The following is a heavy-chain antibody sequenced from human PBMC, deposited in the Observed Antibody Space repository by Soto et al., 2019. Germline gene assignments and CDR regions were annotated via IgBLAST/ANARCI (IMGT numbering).Heavy chain of an antibody. CDR3: SRAFSGSYPNFDY. CDR1: GFIFRSYA. V-gene: IGHV3-30*09. Sequence: SLRLSCLASGFIFRSYAMHWVRQAPGKGLEWVAVITYDGINGYYADSVRGRFAISGDNSKNTLYLQMNSLRPEDTAVYYCSRAFSGSYPNFDYWGQGTLVTVSS. J-gene: IGHJ4*02. CDR2: ITYDGING. D-gene: IGHD1-26*01.